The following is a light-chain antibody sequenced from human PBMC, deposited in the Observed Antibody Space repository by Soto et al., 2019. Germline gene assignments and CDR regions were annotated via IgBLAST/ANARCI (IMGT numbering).Light chain of an antibody. CDR2: SNN. CDR3: AAWDDSLSGRVV. V-gene: IGLV1-47*02. Sequence: QSVLTQPPSASGTPGQRVTISCSGSSSNIGSNYVYWYQQLPGTAPKLLIYSNNQRPSGVPYRFSGSKSGTSASLAISGLRYEDEADYYCAAWDDSLSGRVVFGGGTKLTVL. CDR1: SSNIGSNY. J-gene: IGLJ2*01.